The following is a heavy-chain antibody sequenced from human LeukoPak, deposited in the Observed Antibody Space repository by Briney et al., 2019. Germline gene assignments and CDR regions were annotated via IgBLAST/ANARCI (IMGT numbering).Heavy chain of an antibody. Sequence: GSLRLSCAASGLSFRSFAMHWVRQAPGKGLEYISAISDNGASTYYAKSVKGRFTISRDNSQNTLWLQMGSLRAEDMAVYYCARDNGYSYGPVDYWGQGTLVTVSS. V-gene: IGHV3-64*01. CDR2: ISDNGAST. D-gene: IGHD5-18*01. CDR1: GLSFRSFA. J-gene: IGHJ4*02. CDR3: ARDNGYSYGPVDY.